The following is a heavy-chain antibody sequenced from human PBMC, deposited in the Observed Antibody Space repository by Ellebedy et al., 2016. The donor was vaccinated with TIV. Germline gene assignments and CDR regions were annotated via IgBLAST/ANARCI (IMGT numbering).Heavy chain of an antibody. V-gene: IGHV1-3*01. Sequence: ASVKVSCXASGYTFTSYAMHWVRQAPGQRLEWMGWINAGNGNTKYSQKFQGRVTITRDTSASTAYMELSSLRSEDTAVYYCARIPSSSWRDYFDYWGQGTLVTVSS. J-gene: IGHJ4*02. CDR2: INAGNGNT. CDR1: GYTFTSYA. D-gene: IGHD6-13*01. CDR3: ARIPSSSWRDYFDY.